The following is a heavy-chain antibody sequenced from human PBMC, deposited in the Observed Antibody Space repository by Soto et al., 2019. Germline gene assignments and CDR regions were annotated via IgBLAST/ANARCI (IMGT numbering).Heavy chain of an antibody. CDR2: INDRGSI. CDR1: GGSFSGYY. Sequence: QVQLQQWGAGPLRPLETLSLTCGVSGGSFSGYYWAWIRQSPGKGLEGIGEINDRGSINYNPSLKSRVSISVDTSKNHYSLNLRSVTAADTAVYYCARESHDILTGPPWVWYFDLWGRGTLVTVSS. D-gene: IGHD3-9*01. V-gene: IGHV4-34*01. CDR3: ARESHDILTGPPWVWYFDL. J-gene: IGHJ2*01.